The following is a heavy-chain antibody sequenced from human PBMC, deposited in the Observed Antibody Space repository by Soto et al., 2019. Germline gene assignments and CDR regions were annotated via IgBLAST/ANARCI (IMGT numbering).Heavy chain of an antibody. Sequence: QVQLVQSGAEVKKPGASVKVSCKASGYTFTSYDINWVRQATGQGLEWMGWMNPNRGNTGYAQKFQGRVTMTRNTSISTAYMELSSLRSEDTAAYYCARGGSSWYTNWFDPWGQGTLVTVSS. J-gene: IGHJ5*02. CDR2: MNPNRGNT. CDR1: GYTFTSYD. V-gene: IGHV1-8*01. D-gene: IGHD6-13*01. CDR3: ARGGSSWYTNWFDP.